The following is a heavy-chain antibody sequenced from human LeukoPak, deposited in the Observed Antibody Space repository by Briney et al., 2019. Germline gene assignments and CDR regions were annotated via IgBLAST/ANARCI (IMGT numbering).Heavy chain of an antibody. CDR3: AREEMDCSSTSCYWFWFDP. CDR2: IYTSGST. CDR1: GGSISSYY. Sequence: PSETLSLTCTVSGGSISSYYWSWIRQPAGKGLEWIGRIYTSGSTNYNPSLKSRVTMSVDTSKNQFSLKLSSVTAADTAVYYRAREEMDCSSTSCYWFWFDPWGQGTLVTVSS. V-gene: IGHV4-4*07. D-gene: IGHD2-2*01. J-gene: IGHJ5*02.